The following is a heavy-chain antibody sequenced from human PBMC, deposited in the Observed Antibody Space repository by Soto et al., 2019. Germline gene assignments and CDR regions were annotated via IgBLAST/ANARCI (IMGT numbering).Heavy chain of an antibody. CDR2: SHDTGRT. CDR1: GDSVNSAY. CDR3: ARTDAYHSSFFDS. J-gene: IGHJ4*02. Sequence: QGQLQEMGPGLVKPSQTLTITCTVSGDSVNSAYWSWIRQLPGKGLEWMGNSHDTGRTFYTPSLKSRVALSLDTAKTPFSLKMRSIPAADTAVYYCARTDAYHSSFFDSWGQGTVVTVSS. V-gene: IGHV4-31*03. D-gene: IGHD6-6*01.